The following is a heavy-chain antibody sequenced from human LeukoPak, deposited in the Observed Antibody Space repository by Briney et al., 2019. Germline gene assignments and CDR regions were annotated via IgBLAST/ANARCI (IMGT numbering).Heavy chain of an antibody. V-gene: IGHV7-4-1*02. J-gene: IGHJ4*02. CDR3: ARGSDPRVAAAGMNY. D-gene: IGHD6-13*01. CDR2: INTNTGNP. CDR1: GYTFTGYY. Sequence: GASVKVSCKASGYTFTGYYMHWVRQAPGQGLEWMGWINTNTGNPTYAQGFTGRFVFSLDTSVSTAYLQISSLKAEDTAVYYCARGSDPRVAAAGMNYWGQGTLVTVSS.